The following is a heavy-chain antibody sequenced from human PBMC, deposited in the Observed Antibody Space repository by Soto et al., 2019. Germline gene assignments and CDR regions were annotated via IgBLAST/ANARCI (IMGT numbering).Heavy chain of an antibody. CDR3: ARRDLPTSYHDSSGSEVFYYYYGMDV. J-gene: IGHJ6*02. CDR1: GGTFSSYA. Sequence: SVKVSCKASGGTFSSYAISWVRQAPGQGLEWMGGIIPIFGTANYAQKFQGRVTITADKSTSTAYMELSSLRSEETAVYYCARRDLPTSYHDSSGSEVFYYYYGMDVWGQGTTVTVSS. CDR2: IIPIFGTA. D-gene: IGHD3-22*01. V-gene: IGHV1-69*06.